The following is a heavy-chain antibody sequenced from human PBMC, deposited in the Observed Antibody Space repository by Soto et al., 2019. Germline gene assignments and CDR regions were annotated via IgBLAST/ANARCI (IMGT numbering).Heavy chain of an antibody. CDR3: VRERGPFDPFDI. Sequence: GGPLRLSCAASGFRISTNGMHWVRQAPSKRLEWVAVNWANAINKYYADSVRGLFTISMDNSKNTLDLPINSLRDEDTALYYCVRERGPFDPFDIWGLGTMVTV. CDR1: GFRISTNG. CDR2: NWANAINK. V-gene: IGHV3-33*01. J-gene: IGHJ3*02.